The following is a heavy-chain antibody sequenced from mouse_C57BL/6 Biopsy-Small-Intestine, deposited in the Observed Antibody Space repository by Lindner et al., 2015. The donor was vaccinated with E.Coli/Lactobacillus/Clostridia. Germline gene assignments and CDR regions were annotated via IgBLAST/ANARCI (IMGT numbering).Heavy chain of an antibody. CDR1: GFAFTNYG. CDR2: IWGDGSA. J-gene: IGHJ4*01. CDR3: AKGGYYSNL. D-gene: IGHD2-5*01. V-gene: IGHV2-3*01. Sequence: VQLQESGPGLVAPSQSLSITCTVSGFAFTNYGVNWVRQPPGKGLEWLGIIWGDGSANFNSALMSRLSISRDNSKSQVFLKLNSLQTDDTATYYCAKGGYYSNLWGQGISVTVSS.